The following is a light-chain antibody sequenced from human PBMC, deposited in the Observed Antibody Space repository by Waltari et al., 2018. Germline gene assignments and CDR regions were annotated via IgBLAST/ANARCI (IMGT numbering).Light chain of an antibody. J-gene: IGLJ2*01. CDR3: SSYAGSNSVV. CDR2: EVS. Sequence: QSALTQPPSASGSPGQSVTISCTGTSTDVGGYSYVSWYQQHPGKAPKLMIYEVSERPSGVPDRFSGSKSGNTASLTVSGLQAEDEADYYCSSYAGSNSVVFGGGTKLTVL. CDR1: STDVGGYSY. V-gene: IGLV2-8*01.